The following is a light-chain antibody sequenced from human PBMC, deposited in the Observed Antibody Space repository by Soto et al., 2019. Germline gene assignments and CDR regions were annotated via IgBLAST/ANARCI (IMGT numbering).Light chain of an antibody. CDR1: QSISSW. Sequence: IKMTQSASTLSASVGDSVTIPCRASQSISSWLAWYQQKPGKAPNLLIYDASSLESGVPSRFSGSGSGTEFTLTIRSLQPDDFATYYCQQYSSFPWTIGQGTKVDI. J-gene: IGKJ1*01. V-gene: IGKV1-5*01. CDR3: QQYSSFPWT. CDR2: DAS.